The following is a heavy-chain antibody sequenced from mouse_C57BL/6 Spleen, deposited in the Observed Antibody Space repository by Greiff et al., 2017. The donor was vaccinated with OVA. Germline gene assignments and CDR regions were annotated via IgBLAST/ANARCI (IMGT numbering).Heavy chain of an antibody. D-gene: IGHD2-5*01. CDR1: GYAFTNYL. J-gene: IGHJ3*01. CDR2: INPGSGGT. V-gene: IGHV1-54*01. CDR3: ARSSYSNYGFAY. Sequence: QVQLQQSGAELVRPGTSVKVSCKASGYAFTNYLIEWVKQRPGPGLEWIGVINPGSGGTNYNEKFKGKATLTADKSSSTAYMQLSSLTSEDSAVYFCARSSYSNYGFAYWGQGTLVTVSA.